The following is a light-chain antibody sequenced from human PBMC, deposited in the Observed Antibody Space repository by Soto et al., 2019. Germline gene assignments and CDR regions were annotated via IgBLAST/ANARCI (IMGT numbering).Light chain of an antibody. CDR3: CSYAGRYTWV. CDR2: DVS. CDR1: SSDVGGYNY. V-gene: IGLV2-11*01. J-gene: IGLJ3*02. Sequence: QSVLTQPRSVSGSPGQSVTISCTGTSSDVGGYNYVSWYQQHPGKAPKVMIYDVSKRPSGVPDRFSGSKSGNTSSLTISGLQAEDEADYYCCSYAGRYTWVFGGATKLTVL.